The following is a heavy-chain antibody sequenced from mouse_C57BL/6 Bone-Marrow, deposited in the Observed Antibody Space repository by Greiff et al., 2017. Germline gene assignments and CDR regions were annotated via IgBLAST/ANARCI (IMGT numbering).Heavy chain of an antibody. V-gene: IGHV5-12*01. D-gene: IGHD1-1*01. CDR3: ARHYYGSFFDY. CDR2: ISNGGGST. Sequence: EVMLVESGGGLVQPGGSLKLSCAASGFTFSDYYMYWVRQTPEKRLEWVAYISNGGGSTYSPDTVKGRFTISRDNAKNTLYLQMSRLKSEDTAMYYCARHYYGSFFDYWGQGTTLTVSS. CDR1: GFTFSDYY. J-gene: IGHJ2*01.